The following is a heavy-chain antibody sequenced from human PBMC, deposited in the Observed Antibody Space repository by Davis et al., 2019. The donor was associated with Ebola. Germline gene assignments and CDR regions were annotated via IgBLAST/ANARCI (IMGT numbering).Heavy chain of an antibody. J-gene: IGHJ4*02. CDR1: GGSISSSNW. Sequence: PSETLSLTCAVSGGSISSSNWWSWVRQPPGKGLEWIGEIYHSGSTNYNPSLKSRVTISVDKSKNQFSLKLSSVTAADTAVYYCARGLSAVPYGDYYEDYWGQGTLVTVSS. V-gene: IGHV4-4*02. CDR2: IYHSGST. CDR3: ARGLSAVPYGDYYEDY. D-gene: IGHD4-17*01.